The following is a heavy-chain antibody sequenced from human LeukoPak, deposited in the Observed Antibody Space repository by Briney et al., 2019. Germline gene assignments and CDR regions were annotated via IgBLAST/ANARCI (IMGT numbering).Heavy chain of an antibody. Sequence: PGGSLRLSCAASGFTFSSYSMNWVRQAPGKGLEWVSSISSSSSYIYYADSVKGRFTISRDNAKNSLYLQMNSLRTEDTAVYYCTKVARYNWNDVGIFDAFDIWGQGTMVTVSS. V-gene: IGHV3-21*01. CDR1: GFTFSSYS. CDR2: ISSSSSYI. D-gene: IGHD1-20*01. J-gene: IGHJ3*02. CDR3: TKVARYNWNDVGIFDAFDI.